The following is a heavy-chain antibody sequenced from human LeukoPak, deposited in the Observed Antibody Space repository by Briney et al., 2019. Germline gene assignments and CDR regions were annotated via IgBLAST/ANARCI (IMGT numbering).Heavy chain of an antibody. J-gene: IGHJ3*02. V-gene: IGHV1-2*02. D-gene: IGHD6-19*01. CDR1: GYTFTGYH. CDR2: IIPDPGDT. CDR3: AKVGDSTAWNRRAFHI. Sequence: ASVKVSCKASGYTFTGYHMHWVRQAPGRGLEWMGFIIPDPGDTNYAQRFQGRVTMTRDTSITTAYMELSRLTSDDTAMYYCAKVGDSTAWNRRAFHIWGQGTMVTVSS.